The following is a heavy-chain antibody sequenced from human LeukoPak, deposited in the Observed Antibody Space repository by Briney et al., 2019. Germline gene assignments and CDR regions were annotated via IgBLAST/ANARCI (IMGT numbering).Heavy chain of an antibody. V-gene: IGHV3-30-3*01. CDR2: ILLDGTNK. D-gene: IGHD5-12*01. Sequence: PGRSLRLSCAASGFTFGSYAMHWVRQAPGKGLEWVAVILLDGTNKRYADSVKGRFTISRHNSRNTLSLQMDSLRVEDTAVYYCARDYSGYEIDYWGQGTLVTVSS. CDR3: ARDYSGYEIDY. J-gene: IGHJ4*02. CDR1: GFTFGSYA.